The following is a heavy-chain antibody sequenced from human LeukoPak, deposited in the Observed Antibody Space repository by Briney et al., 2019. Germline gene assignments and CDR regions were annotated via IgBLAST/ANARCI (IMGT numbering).Heavy chain of an antibody. D-gene: IGHD5-24*01. CDR1: GGSFSGYY. V-gene: IGHV4-34*01. J-gene: IGHJ6*02. CDR3: ARDYEMTISYYYYGMDV. CDR2: INHSGST. Sequence: SETLSLTCAVYGGSFSGYYWSWIRQPPGKGLEWIGEINHSGSTNYNPSLKSRVTISVDTSKNQFSLKLSSVTAADTAVYYCARDYEMTISYYYYGMDVWGQGTTVTVSS.